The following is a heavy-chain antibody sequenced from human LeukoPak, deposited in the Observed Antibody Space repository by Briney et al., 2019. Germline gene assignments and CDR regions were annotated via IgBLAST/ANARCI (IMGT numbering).Heavy chain of an antibody. CDR1: GFTFSSYS. V-gene: IGHV3-21*01. J-gene: IGHJ4*02. CDR3: ARGIGGGYDFDY. D-gene: IGHD5-12*01. CDR2: ISSSGSSI. Sequence: GGSLRLSCAASGFTFSSYSMNWVRQTPGKGLEWVSSISSSGSSIWNPDSVKGRFTISRDNAKNSLYLLLNSLRAEDTAVYYCARGIGGGYDFDYWGQGTLVTVTS.